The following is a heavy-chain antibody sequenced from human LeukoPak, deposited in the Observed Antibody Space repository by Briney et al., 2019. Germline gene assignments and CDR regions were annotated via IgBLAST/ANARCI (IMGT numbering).Heavy chain of an antibody. Sequence: ASVTVSCTASGYTFTSYGISWVRQAPGQGLEWMGWISAYNGNTNYAQKLQGRVTMTTDTSTSTAYMELRSLRSDDTAVYYCARDVLSSRYDSSGYYYGYWGQGTLVTVSS. CDR2: ISAYNGNT. V-gene: IGHV1-18*01. CDR3: ARDVLSSRYDSSGYYYGY. CDR1: GYTFTSYG. D-gene: IGHD3-22*01. J-gene: IGHJ4*02.